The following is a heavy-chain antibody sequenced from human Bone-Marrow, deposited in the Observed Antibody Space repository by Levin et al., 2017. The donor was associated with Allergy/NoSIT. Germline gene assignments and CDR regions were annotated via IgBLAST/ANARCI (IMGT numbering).Heavy chain of an antibody. CDR1: GYTFTDNY. CDR2: ITPNSGGT. J-gene: IGHJ5*02. D-gene: IGHD2-15*01. V-gene: IGHV1-2*02. CDR3: ARAPCGGGNCYQGWWFDP. Sequence: KPGGSLRLSCKASGYTFTDNYLHWVRQAPGQGLEWMGWITPNSGGTNYAQKFQGRVTMTRDTSISTAYMELSRLSSDDTAVYYCARAPCGGGNCYQGWWFDPWGQGTLVTVSS.